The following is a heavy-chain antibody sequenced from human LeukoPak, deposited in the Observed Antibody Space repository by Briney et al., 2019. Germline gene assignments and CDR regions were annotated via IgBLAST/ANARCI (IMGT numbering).Heavy chain of an antibody. CDR1: GFTFSSYS. CDR2: ISYDGSNK. J-gene: IGHJ4*02. CDR3: ARDRVGATDYFDY. D-gene: IGHD1-26*01. V-gene: IGHV3-30*03. Sequence: PGGSLRLSCAASGFTFSSYSMNWVRQAPGKGLEWVAVISYDGSNKYYADSVKGRFTISRDNSKNTLYLQMNSLRAEDTAVYYCARDRVGATDYFDYWGQGTLVIVSS.